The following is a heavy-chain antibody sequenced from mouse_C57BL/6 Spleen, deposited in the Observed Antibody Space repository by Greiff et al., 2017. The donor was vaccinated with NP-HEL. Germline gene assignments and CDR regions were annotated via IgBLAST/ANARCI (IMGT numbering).Heavy chain of an antibody. J-gene: IGHJ2*01. CDR3: ARAYDYDGYFDY. Sequence: DVKLQESGPGMVKPSQSLSLTCTVTGYSITSGYDWHWIRHFPGNKLEWMGYISYSGSTNYNPSLKSRISITHDTSKNHFFLKLNSVTTEDTATYYCARAYDYDGYFDYWGQGTTLTVSS. CDR1: GYSITSGYD. CDR2: ISYSGST. V-gene: IGHV3-1*01. D-gene: IGHD2-4*01.